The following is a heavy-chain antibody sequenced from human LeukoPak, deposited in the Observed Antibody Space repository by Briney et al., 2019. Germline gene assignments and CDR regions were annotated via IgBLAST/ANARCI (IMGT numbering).Heavy chain of an antibody. D-gene: IGHD5-12*01. J-gene: IGHJ6*02. Sequence: GGSLRLSCAASGFTFTSYGIPWVRQAPGKGLEWVAVIWYDGGNKYYADSVKGRFTVSRDNSKNTVYLQMNSLRAEDTAVYYCARDLGGYDTYYYCYGMDVWGQGTTVTVSS. CDR2: IWYDGGNK. V-gene: IGHV3-33*01. CDR3: ARDLGGYDTYYYCYGMDV. CDR1: GFTFTSYG.